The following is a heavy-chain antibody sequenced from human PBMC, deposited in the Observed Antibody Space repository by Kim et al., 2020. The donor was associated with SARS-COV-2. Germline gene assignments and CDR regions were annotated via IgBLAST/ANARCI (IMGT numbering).Heavy chain of an antibody. CDR2: IYYSGST. CDR3: ARLQPPYYDILTGYSGSNWFDP. CDR1: GGSISSYY. J-gene: IGHJ5*02. Sequence: SETLSLTCTVSGGSISSYYWSWIRQPPGKGLEWIGYIYYSGSTNYNPSLKSRVTISVDTSKNKFSLKLSSVTAADTAVYYCARLQPPYYDILTGYSGSNWFDPWGQGTLVTVSS. V-gene: IGHV4-59*08. D-gene: IGHD3-9*01.